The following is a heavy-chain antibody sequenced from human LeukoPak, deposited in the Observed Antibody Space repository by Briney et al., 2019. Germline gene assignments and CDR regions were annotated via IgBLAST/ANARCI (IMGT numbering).Heavy chain of an antibody. CDR2: ISGSGGST. D-gene: IGHD6-19*01. J-gene: IGHJ5*02. CDR1: GFTFSSYA. Sequence: PGGSLRLSCAASGFTFSSYAMSWVRQAPGKGLEWVSAISGSGGSTYYADSVKGRVTISRDSSKNTVYLQMNSLRAEDTAVYYCARVGGMYSSGWYGDEGFDPWGQGTLVTVSS. V-gene: IGHV3-23*01. CDR3: ARVGGMYSSGWYGDEGFDP.